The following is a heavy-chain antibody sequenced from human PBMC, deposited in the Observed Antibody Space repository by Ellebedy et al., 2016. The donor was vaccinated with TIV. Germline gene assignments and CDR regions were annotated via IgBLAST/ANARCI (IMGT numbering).Heavy chain of an antibody. Sequence: GGSLRLSXAASGFTFSSYWMQWVRQAPGKGLEWVANIKQDGSAKYYADSVKGRFTISRDNAKNSVYLQMNSLRVGDTAVYYCARYPGTIVVVPAANWFDPWGQGTLVTVSS. CDR1: GFTFSSYW. CDR2: IKQDGSAK. CDR3: ARYPGTIVVVPAANWFDP. V-gene: IGHV3-7*01. D-gene: IGHD2-2*01. J-gene: IGHJ5*02.